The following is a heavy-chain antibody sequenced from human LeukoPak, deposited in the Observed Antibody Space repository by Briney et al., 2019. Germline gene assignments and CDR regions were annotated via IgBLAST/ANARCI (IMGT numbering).Heavy chain of an antibody. Sequence: KPSETLSLTCAVYGGSFSGYYWSWIRQPPGKGLEWIGEINHSGSTNYNPSLKSRVTISVDTSKNQFSLKLSSVTAADTAVYYCARRRAYYFDYWGQGTLVTVSS. CDR1: GGSFSGYY. CDR2: INHSGST. CDR3: ARRRAYYFDY. J-gene: IGHJ4*02. V-gene: IGHV4-34*01.